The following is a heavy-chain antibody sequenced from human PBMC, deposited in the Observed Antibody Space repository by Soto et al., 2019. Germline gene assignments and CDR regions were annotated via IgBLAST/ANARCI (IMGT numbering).Heavy chain of an antibody. D-gene: IGHD2-15*01. J-gene: IGHJ5*02. CDR3: ARDGICSGGSCYSSWFDP. CDR1: GYTFTSYG. V-gene: IGHV1-18*01. Sequence: ASVKVSCKASGYTFTSYGISWVRQAPGQGLEWMGWISAYNGNTSYAQKLQGRVTMTTDTSTSTAYMELRSLRSDDTAVYYCARDGICSGGSCYSSWFDPWGQGTLVTVSS. CDR2: ISAYNGNT.